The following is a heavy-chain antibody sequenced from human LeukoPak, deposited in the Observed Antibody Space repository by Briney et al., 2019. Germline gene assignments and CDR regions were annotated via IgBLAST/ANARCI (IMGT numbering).Heavy chain of an antibody. V-gene: IGHV4-4*02. CDR1: GGSISSSNW. CDR3: ARHQLLYYYYGMDV. D-gene: IGHD2-2*01. CDR2: IYHSGST. J-gene: IGHJ6*04. Sequence: SGTLSLTCAVSGGSISSSNWWSWVRQPPGKGREGIGEIYHSGSTNYNPSLKSRVTISVDKSKNQFSLKLSSVTAADTAVYYCARHQLLYYYYGMDVWGKGTTVTVSS.